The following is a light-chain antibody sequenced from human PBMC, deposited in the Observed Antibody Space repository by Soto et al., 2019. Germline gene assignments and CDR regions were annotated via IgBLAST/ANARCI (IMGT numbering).Light chain of an antibody. Sequence: QSVLTQPPSVSGAPRQRVTLSCTGSSSSIGAGYAVYWYQQLPGTAPKLLIYGNSNRRSGVSDRFSGSKSGTSASLAITGLQAEDAADYYCQSYDSSLSGLVIFGGGTKVTVL. V-gene: IGLV1-40*01. J-gene: IGLJ2*01. CDR2: GNS. CDR1: SSSIGAGYA. CDR3: QSYDSSLSGLVI.